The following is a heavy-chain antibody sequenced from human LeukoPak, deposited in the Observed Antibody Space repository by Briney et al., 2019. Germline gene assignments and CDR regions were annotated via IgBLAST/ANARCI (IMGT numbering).Heavy chain of an antibody. Sequence: SETLSLTCTVSGGSISSYYWSWIRQPPGKRLEWIGYNYYSGSTNYNPSLKSRVTISVDTSKNQFSLKLRSVTAADTAVYYCARDRLFGVVTDWGQGTLVTVSS. V-gene: IGHV4-59*01. J-gene: IGHJ4*02. CDR1: GGSISSYY. D-gene: IGHD3-3*01. CDR2: NYYSGST. CDR3: ARDRLFGVVTD.